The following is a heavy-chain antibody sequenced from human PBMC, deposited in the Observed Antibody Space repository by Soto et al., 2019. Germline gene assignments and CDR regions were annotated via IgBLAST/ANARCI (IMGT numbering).Heavy chain of an antibody. V-gene: IGHV4-4*02. CDR2: IYHSGST. Sequence: QVQLQESGPGLVKPSGTLSLTCAVFGGTISSSNWWNWVRQSPGKWLEWIGEIYHSGSTNYNPSLKSRVTISVDKSKNQFSLNLNSVTAADTAVYYCATLPYSSGWPPFDYWGQGTLVTVSS. CDR1: GGTISSSNW. J-gene: IGHJ4*02. CDR3: ATLPYSSGWPPFDY. D-gene: IGHD6-19*01.